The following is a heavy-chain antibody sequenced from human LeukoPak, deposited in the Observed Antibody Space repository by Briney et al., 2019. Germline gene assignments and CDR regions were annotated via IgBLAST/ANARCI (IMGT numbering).Heavy chain of an antibody. CDR1: GSTFVSHA. CDR2: IYENGGTT. J-gene: IGHJ4*02. Sequence: GGSLRLSFLGSGSTFVSHARSWARQAPKKGLEFVSGIYENGGTTYYADSVKGRFSISRDNSKNTLYLQMDSLRGEDTAVYYCAKDFRIGYSAHFDYWGQGALVTVSS. CDR3: AKDFRIGYSAHFDY. V-gene: IGHV3-23*01. D-gene: IGHD2-21*01.